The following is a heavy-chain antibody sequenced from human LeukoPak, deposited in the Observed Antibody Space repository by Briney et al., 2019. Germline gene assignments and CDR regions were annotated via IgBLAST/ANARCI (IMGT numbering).Heavy chain of an antibody. V-gene: IGHV4-59*01. Sequence: SETLSLTCSVSGGSINIDYWNWIRQPPGKGLEWIGYIYHSGSTNYNPSLKSRVTISIDKSKKQFSLKLISVTAADTAIYYCARVGGMTTINNAAFDIWGQGTMVTVSS. CDR2: IYHSGST. D-gene: IGHD5-24*01. CDR3: ARVGGMTTINNAAFDI. CDR1: GGSINIDY. J-gene: IGHJ3*02.